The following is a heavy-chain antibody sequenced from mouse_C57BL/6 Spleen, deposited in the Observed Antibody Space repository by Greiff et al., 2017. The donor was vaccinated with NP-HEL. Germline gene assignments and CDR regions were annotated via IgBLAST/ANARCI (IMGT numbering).Heavy chain of an antibody. D-gene: IGHD4-1*01. CDR1: GFTFSDYG. Sequence: EVKLVESGGGLVKPGGSLKLSCAASGFTFSDYGMHWVRQAPEKGLEWVAYISSGSSTIYYADTVKGRFTISRDNAKNTLFLQMTSLRSEDTAMYYCARQGLGLYYAMDYWGQGTSVTVSS. V-gene: IGHV5-17*01. CDR2: ISSGSSTI. CDR3: ARQGLGLYYAMDY. J-gene: IGHJ4*01.